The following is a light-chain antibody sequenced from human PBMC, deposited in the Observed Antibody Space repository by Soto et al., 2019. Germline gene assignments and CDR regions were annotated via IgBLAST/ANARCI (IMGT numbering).Light chain of an antibody. CDR3: QQYNRSYT. CDR1: QSIANR. CDR2: GAS. V-gene: IGKV1-5*01. J-gene: IGKJ2*01. Sequence: DIQLTQSPSILSVSGGDRVTITCRASQSIANRLAWYQQKPGKTPKLLIYGASTLESGVPSRFSGSGSGTEFTLTINSLQTDDFATYYCQQYNRSYTFGQGTKLEIK.